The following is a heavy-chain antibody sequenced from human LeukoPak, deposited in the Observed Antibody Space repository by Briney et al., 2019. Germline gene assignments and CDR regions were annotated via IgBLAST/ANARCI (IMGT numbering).Heavy chain of an antibody. V-gene: IGHV3-30*18. Sequence: GGSLRLSCAASGFTFSSYGMHWVRQAQGKGLEWVAAISYDGSNKYYADSVKGRFTISRDSAKNTLYLQMNSLRAEDTAVYCCAKDKDFWSGYYRGVPYYYGMDVWGQGTTVTVSS. CDR3: AKDKDFWSGYYRGVPYYYGMDV. D-gene: IGHD3-3*01. CDR2: ISYDGSNK. J-gene: IGHJ6*02. CDR1: GFTFSSYG.